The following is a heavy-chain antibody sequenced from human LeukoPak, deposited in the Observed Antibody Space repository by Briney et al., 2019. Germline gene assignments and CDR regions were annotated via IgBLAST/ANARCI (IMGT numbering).Heavy chain of an antibody. D-gene: IGHD4-17*01. CDR1: GYIFTNNA. CDR3: VKTYGDYYYYGMDV. J-gene: IGHJ6*02. Sequence: SVKVSCKASGYIFTNNAMNWVRQAPGQGLEWMGGIIPIFGTANYAQKFQGRVTITADESTSTAYMELSSLRSEDTAVYYCVKTYGDYYYYGMDVWGQGTTVTVSS. CDR2: IIPIFGTA. V-gene: IGHV1-69*13.